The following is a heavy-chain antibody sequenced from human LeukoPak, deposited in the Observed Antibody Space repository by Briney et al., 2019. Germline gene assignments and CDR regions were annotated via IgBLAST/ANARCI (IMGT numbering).Heavy chain of an antibody. Sequence: SVKVSCKASGGTFSSYAISWVRQAPGQGLEWMGGIIPIVGTANYAQKFQGRVTITTDESTSTAYIELSSLRSADTAVYYCASSIFGVANFDYWGEGTLVTVSS. J-gene: IGHJ4*02. D-gene: IGHD3-3*01. CDR3: ASSIFGVANFDY. V-gene: IGHV1-69*05. CDR2: IIPIVGTA. CDR1: GGTFSSYA.